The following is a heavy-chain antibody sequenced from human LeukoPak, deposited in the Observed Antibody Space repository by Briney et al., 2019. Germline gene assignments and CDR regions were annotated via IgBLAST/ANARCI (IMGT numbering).Heavy chain of an antibody. V-gene: IGHV4-59*01. CDR1: GGSISSYY. J-gene: IGHJ3*02. CDR3: ARGKMWELHASDI. D-gene: IGHD1-26*01. CDR2: IYYSGST. Sequence: PSETLSLTCTVSGGSISSYYWSWIRQPPGKGLEWIGYIYYSGSTNYNPSLKSRVTISVDTSKNQFSLKLSSVTAADTAVYYCARGKMWELHASDIWGQGTMVTVSS.